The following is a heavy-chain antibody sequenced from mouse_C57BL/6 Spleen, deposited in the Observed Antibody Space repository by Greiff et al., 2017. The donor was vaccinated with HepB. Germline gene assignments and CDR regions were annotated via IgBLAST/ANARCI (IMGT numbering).Heavy chain of an antibody. Sequence: EVQLQESGGGLVQPGGSLSLSCAASGFTFTDYYMSWVRQPPGKALEWLGLIRNKANGYTTEDSASVKGPFTISRDTSQSILHLQMNALRAEDSATCYCASPFYSGNMYFDVWGTGTTVTVSS. CDR2: IRNKANGYTT. CDR3: ASPFYSGNMYFDV. CDR1: GFTFTDYY. D-gene: IGHD2-1*01. V-gene: IGHV7-3*01. J-gene: IGHJ1*03.